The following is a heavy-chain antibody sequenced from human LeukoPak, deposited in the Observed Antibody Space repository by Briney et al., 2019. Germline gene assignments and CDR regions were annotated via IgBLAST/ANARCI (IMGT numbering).Heavy chain of an antibody. D-gene: IGHD6-6*01. J-gene: IGHJ4*02. CDR3: VKDRSIAAPNNDFFDS. CDR2: TSDRGDYT. V-gene: IGHV3-23*01. CDR1: GFTFSSYS. Sequence: GGSLRLSCAASGFTFSSYSMSWVRQAQGKGLEWVSGTSDRGDYTYYADSVKGRFTISRDNSKNTLYLQMSSLRADDTAVYYCVKDRSIAAPNNDFFDSWGQGALVTVSS.